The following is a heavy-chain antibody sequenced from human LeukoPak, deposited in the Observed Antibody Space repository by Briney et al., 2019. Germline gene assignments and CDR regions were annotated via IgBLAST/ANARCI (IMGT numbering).Heavy chain of an antibody. CDR3: ARPSETGYDSSGYSI. CDR1: GFTFSSYD. D-gene: IGHD3-22*01. V-gene: IGHV3-33*08. J-gene: IGHJ3*02. CDR2: IWYDGSNK. Sequence: AGGSLRLSCAASGFTFSSYDMLWVRQAPGKGLEWVAVIWYDGSNKYYADSVKGRFTISRDNSKNTLYLQMNSLRAEDTAVYYCARPSETGYDSSGYSIWGQGTMVTVSS.